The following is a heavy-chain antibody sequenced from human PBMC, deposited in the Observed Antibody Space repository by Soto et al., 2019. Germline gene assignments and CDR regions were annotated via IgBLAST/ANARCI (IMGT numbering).Heavy chain of an antibody. CDR3: AKDGYCSSTSCSLYYYYYMDD. D-gene: IGHD2-2*03. V-gene: IGHV3-23*01. J-gene: IGHJ6*03. Sequence: EVQLLESGGGLVQPGGSLRLSCAASGFTFSSYAMSWVRQAPGKGLEWVSAISGSGGSTYYADSVKGRFTISRDNSKNTMYLQMNSVRSADTAVYYCAKDGYCSSTSCSLYYYYYMDDWGKGTTYTVSS. CDR2: ISGSGGST. CDR1: GFTFSSYA.